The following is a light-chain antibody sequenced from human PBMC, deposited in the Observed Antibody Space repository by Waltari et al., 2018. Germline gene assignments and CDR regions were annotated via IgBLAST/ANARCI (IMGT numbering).Light chain of an antibody. CDR1: QSGSSSY. CDR3: QQYGSSPYT. V-gene: IGKV3-20*01. Sequence: EIVLTQSPGTLSLSPGESATRSCRASQSGSSSYLAWYQQKPGQAPRLLIYGASSRATGIPDRFSGSGSGTDFTLTISRLEPEDFAVYYCQQYGSSPYTFGQGTKLEIK. J-gene: IGKJ2*01. CDR2: GAS.